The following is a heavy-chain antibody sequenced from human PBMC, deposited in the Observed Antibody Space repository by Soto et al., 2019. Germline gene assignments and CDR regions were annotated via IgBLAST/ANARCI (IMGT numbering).Heavy chain of an antibody. J-gene: IGHJ4*02. CDR2: ISGYNDNT. D-gene: IGHD6-25*01. Sequence: QVQLVQSGAEVKKPGASVKVSCKASGYTFTSYGISWVRQAPGQGLEWVGWISGYNDNTNYAQRRQGRVTITTDTSKSIAYMELRSLKSDDTAVYYCAGDQALSRQAAADYWGQGTLVTVSS. CDR3: AGDQALSRQAAADY. CDR1: GYTFTSYG. V-gene: IGHV1-18*01.